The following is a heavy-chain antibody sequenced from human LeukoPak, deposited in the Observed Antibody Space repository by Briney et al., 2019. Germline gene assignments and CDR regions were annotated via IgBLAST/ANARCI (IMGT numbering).Heavy chain of an antibody. CDR1: GYSFTSYW. CDR2: IYPGDSDT. Sequence: GESLKISCKGSGYSFTSYWIGWVRQMPGKGLEWMGIIYPGDSDTRYSPSFQGQVTIPAAKSITTAYLHWSSLKPSATARSYCATRVSSSWDFDYWGQGTLVTVSS. V-gene: IGHV5-51*01. J-gene: IGHJ4*02. D-gene: IGHD6-6*01. CDR3: ATRVSSSWDFDY.